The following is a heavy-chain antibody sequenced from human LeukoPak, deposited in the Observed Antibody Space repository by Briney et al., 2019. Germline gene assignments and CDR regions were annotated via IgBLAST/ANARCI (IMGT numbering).Heavy chain of an antibody. CDR1: GGSISGAY. V-gene: IGHV4-59*12. CDR2: IYYSGST. CDR3: ARALAAAGTNAFDI. J-gene: IGHJ3*02. D-gene: IGHD6-13*01. Sequence: SETLSLTCSVSGGSISGAYWSWIRQAPGKGLEWIGYIYYSGSTNYNPSLKSRVTISVDTSKNQFSLKLSSVTAADTAVYYCARALAAAGTNAFDIWGQGTMVTVSS.